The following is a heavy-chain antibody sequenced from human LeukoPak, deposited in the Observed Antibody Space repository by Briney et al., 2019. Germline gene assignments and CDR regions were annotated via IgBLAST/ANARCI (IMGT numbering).Heavy chain of an antibody. CDR1: GFTFSSYG. D-gene: IGHD6-13*01. CDR2: IRYDGSNK. J-gene: IGHJ6*02. V-gene: IGHV3-30*02. CDR3: ARDSSSWSLSGSRYYGMDV. Sequence: PGGSLRLSWAASGFTFSSYGMHWVRQAPGKGLEWVAFIRYDGSNKYYADSVKGQFTISRDNSKNTLYLQMNSLRAEDTAVYYCARDSSSWSLSGSRYYGMDVWGQGTTVTVSS.